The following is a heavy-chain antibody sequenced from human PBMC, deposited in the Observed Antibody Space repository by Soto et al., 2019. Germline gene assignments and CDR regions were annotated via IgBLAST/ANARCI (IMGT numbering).Heavy chain of an antibody. CDR2: IYYSGST. D-gene: IGHD4-17*01. CDR1: GGSISSYY. V-gene: IGHV4-59*01. Sequence: PSETLSLTCTVSGGSISSYYWSWIRQPPGKGLEWIGYIYYSGSTNYNPSLKGRVTISVDTSKNQFSLKLSSVTAADTAVYYCAREMGYGDSFDYWGQGTLVTVSS. CDR3: AREMGYGDSFDY. J-gene: IGHJ4*02.